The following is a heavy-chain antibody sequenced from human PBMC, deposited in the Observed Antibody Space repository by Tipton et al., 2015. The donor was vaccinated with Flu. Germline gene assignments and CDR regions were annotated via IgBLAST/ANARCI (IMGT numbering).Heavy chain of an antibody. CDR1: GFTFDDYT. J-gene: IGHJ6*02. V-gene: IGHV3-9*01. Sequence: SLRLSCAASGFTFDDYTMHWVRRAPGKGLEWVASINWASSAVDYADSVRGRFTISRDNAKNSLSLQMSSLTAEDTALYYCARDRSPGASMDYYYYSGMDVWGQGTAVTVSS. CDR2: INWASSAV. CDR3: ARDRSPGASMDYYYYSGMDV. D-gene: IGHD2-2*01.